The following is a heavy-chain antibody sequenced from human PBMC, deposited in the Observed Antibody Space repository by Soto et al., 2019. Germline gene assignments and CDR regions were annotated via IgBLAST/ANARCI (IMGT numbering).Heavy chain of an antibody. V-gene: IGHV1-2*04. D-gene: IGHD3-16*01. Sequence: ASVKVSCKASGDTFTGYYMHWVRQAPGQGLEWMGWINPNSGGTNYAQKFQGWVTMTRDTSISTAYMELSRLRSDDTAVYYCARDYDQGVSAAFAIWGQGTMVTVSS. J-gene: IGHJ3*02. CDR1: GDTFTGYY. CDR3: ARDYDQGVSAAFAI. CDR2: INPNSGGT.